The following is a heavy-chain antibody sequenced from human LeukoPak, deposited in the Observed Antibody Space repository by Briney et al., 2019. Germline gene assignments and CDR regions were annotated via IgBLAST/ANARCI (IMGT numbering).Heavy chain of an antibody. Sequence: ASVKVSCKASGYIFTTYGINWVRQAPGQGLEWMGWIRDYNGNTNYAQELQGRVTMTTDTSTTTAYMELRSLRSDDTAVYYGARSPFKMTFGGVTPGFFDYWGQGTLVTVSS. CDR3: ARSPFKMTFGGVTPGFFDY. D-gene: IGHD3-16*01. CDR1: GYIFTTYG. CDR2: IRDYNGNT. J-gene: IGHJ4*02. V-gene: IGHV1-18*01.